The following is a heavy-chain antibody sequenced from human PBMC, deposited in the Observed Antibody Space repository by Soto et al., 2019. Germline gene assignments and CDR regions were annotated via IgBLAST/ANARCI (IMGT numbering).Heavy chain of an antibody. CDR3: SSPPAKQQLVKFAFDI. J-gene: IGHJ3*02. D-gene: IGHD6-13*01. Sequence: GSSVKVSCKASGCSFSSYAIRWVRQAPGQGLEWMGGIIPIFGTANYAQKFQGRVTITADESTSTAYMELSSLRSEDTAVYYCSSPPAKQQLVKFAFDIWGQGTMVTVSS. CDR2: IIPIFGTA. V-gene: IGHV1-69*13. CDR1: GCSFSSYA.